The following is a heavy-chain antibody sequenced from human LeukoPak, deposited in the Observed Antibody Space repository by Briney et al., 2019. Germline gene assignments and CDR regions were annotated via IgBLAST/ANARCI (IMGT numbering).Heavy chain of an antibody. CDR1: GFTFSSYW. CDR3: VRDMDV. J-gene: IGHJ6*02. CDR2: INQDGHEK. V-gene: IGHV3-7*05. Sequence: GGSLRLSCVTSGFTFSSYWMTWVRQAPGKGLEWVANINQDGHEKNYVDSMKGRFTISRDNPKNSLYLQMNSLRAEDTAVYFCVRDMDVWAQGTTVTVSS.